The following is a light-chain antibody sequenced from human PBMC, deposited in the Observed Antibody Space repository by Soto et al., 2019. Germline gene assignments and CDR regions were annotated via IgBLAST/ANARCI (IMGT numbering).Light chain of an antibody. J-gene: IGLJ3*02. CDR3: QSYDSSLSGWV. CDR1: SSNIGAAYD. Sequence: QSVLTQPPSVSGAPGQKVTNSCTRSSSNIGAAYDVHWYQHLPGTAPKLLIYGNNNRPSGVPDRFSGSKSGTSASLAITGLQAEDEADYYCQSYDSSLSGWVFGGGTKLTVL. CDR2: GNN. V-gene: IGLV1-40*01.